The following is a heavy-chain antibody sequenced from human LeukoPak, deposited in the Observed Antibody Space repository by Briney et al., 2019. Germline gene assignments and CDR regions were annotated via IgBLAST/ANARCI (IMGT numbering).Heavy chain of an antibody. J-gene: IGHJ6*02. V-gene: IGHV1-46*01. CDR2: INPISGST. CDR1: GYTLTRLY. Sequence: ASVKVSCKASGYTLTRLYMHWVRQARGQGLEWMGVINPISGSTIHAQKFQGRVTMTTDTSTSIVYMELSSLRSEDAAVYYCARGVDYPGSGSYRYYYEMDVWGQGTTVTVSS. D-gene: IGHD3-10*01. CDR3: ARGVDYPGSGSYRYYYEMDV.